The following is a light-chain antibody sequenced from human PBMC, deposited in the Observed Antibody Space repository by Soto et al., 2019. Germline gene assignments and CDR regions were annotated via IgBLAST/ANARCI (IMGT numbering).Light chain of an antibody. CDR1: QGISSY. V-gene: IGKV1-39*01. Sequence: DIQMTQSPSSLSASVGDRVTITCRASQGISSYLNWYQQKPGTAPKLLIYGASSLQSGVPSRFSGSGSETDFTLTISSLQPEDSATYYCQQTNTFPLTFGGGTRLENK. CDR3: QQTNTFPLT. J-gene: IGKJ5*01. CDR2: GAS.